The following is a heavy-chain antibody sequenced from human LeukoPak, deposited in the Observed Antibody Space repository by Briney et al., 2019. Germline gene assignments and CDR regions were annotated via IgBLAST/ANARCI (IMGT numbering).Heavy chain of an antibody. J-gene: IGHJ6*03. Sequence: PGGSLRLSCAASGFTVSSNYMSWVRQAPGKGLEWVSVIYSGGSTYYADSVKGRFTISRDNSKNTLYLQMNSLRAEGTAVYYCAKDRGHGAPYYYYYMDVWGKGTTVTISS. V-gene: IGHV3-66*01. D-gene: IGHD5-12*01. CDR1: GFTVSSNY. CDR2: IYSGGST. CDR3: AKDRGHGAPYYYYYMDV.